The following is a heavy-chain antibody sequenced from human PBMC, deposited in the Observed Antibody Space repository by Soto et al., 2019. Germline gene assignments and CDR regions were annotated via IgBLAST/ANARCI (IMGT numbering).Heavy chain of an antibody. CDR3: ARDQIKNYYYYGMDV. J-gene: IGHJ6*02. V-gene: IGHV4-38-2*02. Sequence: SETLSLTCSVSGYSISSGYYWGWIRQPPGKGLEWIGSIYYSGSTYYNPSLKSRVTISVDTSKNQFSLKLSSVTAADTAVYYCARDQIKNYYYYGMDVWGRGTTVTVSS. CDR1: GYSISSGYY. CDR2: IYYSGST.